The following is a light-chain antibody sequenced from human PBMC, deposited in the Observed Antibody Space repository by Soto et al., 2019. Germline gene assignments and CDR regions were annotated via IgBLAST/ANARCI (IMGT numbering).Light chain of an antibody. CDR2: GAS. CDR3: QQYDSSPKT. CDR1: QSVVTN. J-gene: IGKJ1*01. V-gene: IGKV3-20*01. Sequence: EIVMTQSPATLSLSPCNRATLSCRASQSVVTNLAWYQQKPGQAPRLLIYGASSRATGIPDRFSGSGSGTDFTLTISRLEPEDFAVYYCQQYDSSPKTFGQGTKVDIK.